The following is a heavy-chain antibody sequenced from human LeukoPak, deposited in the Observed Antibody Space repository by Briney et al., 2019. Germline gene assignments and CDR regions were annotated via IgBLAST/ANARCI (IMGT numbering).Heavy chain of an antibody. CDR2: IYTSGST. CDR3: ARGVAVAGLDAFDI. Sequence: PSETLSLTCTVSGGSISSYYWSWIRQPAGKGLEWIGRIYTSGSTNYNPSLKSRVTMSVDTSKNQFSLKLSSVTAADTAVYYCARGVAVAGLDAFDIWGQGTMVTVSS. D-gene: IGHD6-19*01. V-gene: IGHV4-4*07. J-gene: IGHJ3*02. CDR1: GGSISSYY.